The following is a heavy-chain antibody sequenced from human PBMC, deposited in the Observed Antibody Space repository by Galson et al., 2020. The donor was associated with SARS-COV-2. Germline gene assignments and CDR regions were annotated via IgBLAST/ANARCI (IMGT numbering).Heavy chain of an antibody. Sequence: SVKVSCKASGGTFSSYTISWVRQAPGQGLEWMGRIIPILGIANYAQKFQGRVTITADKSTSTAYMELSSLRSEDTAVYYCARDGGSYARWNWFDPWGQGTLVTVSS. CDR2: IIPILGIA. J-gene: IGHJ5*02. D-gene: IGHD1-26*01. CDR1: GGTFSSYT. V-gene: IGHV1-69*04. CDR3: ARDGGSYARWNWFDP.